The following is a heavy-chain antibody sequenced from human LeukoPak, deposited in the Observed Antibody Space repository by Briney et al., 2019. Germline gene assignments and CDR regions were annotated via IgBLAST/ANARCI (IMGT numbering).Heavy chain of an antibody. V-gene: IGHV4-30-4*01. CDR2: IYYSGST. J-gene: IGHJ4*02. CDR1: GGSISSGDYY. D-gene: IGHD3-22*01. Sequence: SETLSLTCTVSGGSISSGDYYWSWIRQPPGKGLEWIGYIYYSGSTYHNPSLKSRVTISVDTSKNQFSLKLSSVTAADTAVYYCAREYNYYDSSGYLDYWGQGTLVTVSS. CDR3: AREYNYYDSSGYLDY.